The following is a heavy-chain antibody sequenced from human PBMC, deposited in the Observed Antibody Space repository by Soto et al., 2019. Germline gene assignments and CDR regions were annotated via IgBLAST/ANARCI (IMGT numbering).Heavy chain of an antibody. V-gene: IGHV3-30-3*01. CDR2: ISYDGSNK. J-gene: IGHJ6*02. CDR3: AREIPAASYGMDV. Sequence: GGSLRLSCAASGFTFSSYAMHWVRQAPGKGLEWVAVISYDGSNKYYADSVKGRFTISRDNSKNTLYLQMNSLRAEDTVVYYCAREIPAASYGMDVWGQGTTVTVSS. CDR1: GFTFSSYA. D-gene: IGHD2-2*01.